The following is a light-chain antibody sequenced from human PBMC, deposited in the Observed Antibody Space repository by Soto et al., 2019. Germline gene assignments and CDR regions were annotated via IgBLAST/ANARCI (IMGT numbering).Light chain of an antibody. CDR1: QSVSSN. CDR2: GAS. J-gene: IGKJ4*01. V-gene: IGKV3-15*01. Sequence: EIVMTQSPATLSVSPGERATLSCRASQSVSSNLAWYQQKPGQAPRLLIYGASTRATGIPARFSGSGSGTECTLTISSLQSELFAVYYCQQYDNWPLTFGGGTKVEIK. CDR3: QQYDNWPLT.